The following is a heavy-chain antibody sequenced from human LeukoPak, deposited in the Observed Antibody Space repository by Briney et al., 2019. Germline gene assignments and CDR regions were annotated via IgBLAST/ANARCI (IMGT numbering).Heavy chain of an antibody. V-gene: IGHV4-34*01. Sequence: SETLSLTCAVYGGPFSGYYWSWIRQPPGKGLEWIGEINHSGSTNYNPSLKSRVTISVDTSKNQFSLKLSSVTAADTAVYYCARGGENYDYVWGSYRYSPYFDYWGQGTLVTVSS. D-gene: IGHD3-16*02. CDR1: GGPFSGYY. CDR3: ARGGENYDYVWGSYRYSPYFDY. J-gene: IGHJ4*02. CDR2: INHSGST.